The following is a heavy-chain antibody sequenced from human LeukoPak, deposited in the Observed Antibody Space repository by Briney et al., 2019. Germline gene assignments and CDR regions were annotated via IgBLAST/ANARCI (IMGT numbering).Heavy chain of an antibody. CDR1: GGSISSGGYY. J-gene: IGHJ5*02. CDR2: IYYSGST. D-gene: IGHD5-18*01. CDR3: ARSVGYSYGIWFDP. Sequence: SETLSLTCTVSGGSISSGGYYWSWIRQHPGKGVEWIGYIYYSGSTYYNPSLKSRVTISVDTSKNQFSLKLSSVTAADTAVYYCARSVGYSYGIWFDPWGQGTLVTVSS. V-gene: IGHV4-31*03.